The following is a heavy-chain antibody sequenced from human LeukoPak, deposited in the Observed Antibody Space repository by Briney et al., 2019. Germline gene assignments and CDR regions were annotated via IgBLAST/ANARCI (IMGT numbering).Heavy chain of an antibody. CDR2: ISSSSSYI. D-gene: IGHD4-17*01. J-gene: IGHJ4*02. CDR3: ARGEYGDYAAPPDY. CDR1: GFTFSSYS. Sequence: GGSLRLSCAASGFTFSSYSMNWVRQAPGKGLEWVSSISSSSSYIYYADSVKGRFTISRDNAKNSLYLQMNSLRAEDTAMYYCARGEYGDYAAPPDYWGQGTLVTVSS. V-gene: IGHV3-21*01.